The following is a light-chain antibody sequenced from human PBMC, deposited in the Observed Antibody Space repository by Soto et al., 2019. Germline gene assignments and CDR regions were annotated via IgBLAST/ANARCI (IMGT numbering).Light chain of an antibody. V-gene: IGKV1-5*03. CDR1: QSISSW. CDR2: KAS. CDR3: QQYNSYSGT. J-gene: IGKJ1*01. Sequence: DIQMTQSPSTLSASVGDRVTITCRASQSISSWLAWYQQKPGKAPKLLIYKASSLESGVPSRFSGSGSGTEFTLTISSLQPDDFATYYCQQYNSYSGTFGQGTKGDIK.